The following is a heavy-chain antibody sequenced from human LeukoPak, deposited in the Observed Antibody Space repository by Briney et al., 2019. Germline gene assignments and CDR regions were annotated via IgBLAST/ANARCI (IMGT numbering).Heavy chain of an antibody. Sequence: GGSLRLSCAASGFTCSSYEMNWVRQAPGKGLEWVSYISSSGSTIYYADSVKGRFTISRDNAKNSLYLQMNSLRAEDTAVYYCARGGTLEYFQHWGQGTLVTVSS. CDR2: ISSSGSTI. CDR3: ARGGTLEYFQH. J-gene: IGHJ1*01. V-gene: IGHV3-48*03. CDR1: GFTCSSYE.